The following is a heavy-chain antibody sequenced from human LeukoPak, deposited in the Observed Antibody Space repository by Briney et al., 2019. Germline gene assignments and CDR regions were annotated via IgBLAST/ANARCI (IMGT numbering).Heavy chain of an antibody. Sequence: ASVKVSCKASGYTFTSYGISWVRQAPGQGLEWMGWISAYNGNTNYAQKLQGRVTMTTDTSTSTAYMELRSLRSDDTAVYYCARVQSAGYYDFWSGEFFDYWGQGTLVTVSS. CDR3: ARVQSAGYYDFWSGEFFDY. D-gene: IGHD3-3*01. CDR1: GYTFTSYG. V-gene: IGHV1-18*01. J-gene: IGHJ4*02. CDR2: ISAYNGNT.